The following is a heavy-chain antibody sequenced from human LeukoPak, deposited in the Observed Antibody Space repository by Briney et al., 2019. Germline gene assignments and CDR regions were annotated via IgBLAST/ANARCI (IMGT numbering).Heavy chain of an antibody. Sequence: PSETLSLTCAVYGGSFSGYYWSWIRQPPGKGLEWIGEINHSGSTNYNPSLKGRVTISVDTSKNQFSLKLSSVTAADTAVYYCARTIAAAGTPFDYWGQGTLVTVSS. CDR3: ARTIAAAGTPFDY. CDR2: INHSGST. CDR1: GGSFSGYY. V-gene: IGHV4-34*01. J-gene: IGHJ4*02. D-gene: IGHD6-13*01.